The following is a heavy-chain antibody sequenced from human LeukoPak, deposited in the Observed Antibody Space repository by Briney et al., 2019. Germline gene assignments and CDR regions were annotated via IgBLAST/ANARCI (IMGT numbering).Heavy chain of an antibody. CDR3: VRHKDPGSYYYYYGMDV. Sequence: SETLSLTCTVSGDSISIDTFYWGWIRQPPGKGLEWIGSIYYSGNTYYNPSVETRVTISVDTSKNQFSLRLSSVTAADTAVYHCVRHKDPGSYYYYYGMDVWGQGTTVTVSS. J-gene: IGHJ6*02. CDR2: IYYSGNT. CDR1: GDSISIDTFY. V-gene: IGHV4-39*01.